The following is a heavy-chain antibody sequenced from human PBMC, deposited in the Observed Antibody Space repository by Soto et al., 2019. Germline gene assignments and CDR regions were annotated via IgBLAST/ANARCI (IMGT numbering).Heavy chain of an antibody. V-gene: IGHV1-2*02. CDR2: INPNSGGT. J-gene: IGHJ4*02. CDR3: ARAAYRSLWFLSH. D-gene: IGHD3-9*01. Sequence: ASVKVSCKASGYTFSGYYIHWLRQAPGQGLEWMGWINPNSGGTNYAQKFQGRVTVTRDTPTSTAYMELSRLTSDDTAVYYCARAAYRSLWFLSHWAQGTLVTVSS. CDR1: GYTFSGYY.